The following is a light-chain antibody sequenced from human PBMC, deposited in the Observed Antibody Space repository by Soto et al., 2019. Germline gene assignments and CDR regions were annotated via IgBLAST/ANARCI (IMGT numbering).Light chain of an antibody. Sequence: DIQMTQSPSSLSASVGDRLTITCRASQSISSYLNWYQQKPGKAPKLLIYAASSLQSGVPSRFSGSGSGTDFTLTISSLQPEDFETYYCQQTYSSMYTFGQGTKLEIE. CDR2: AAS. V-gene: IGKV1-39*01. CDR1: QSISSY. CDR3: QQTYSSMYT. J-gene: IGKJ2*01.